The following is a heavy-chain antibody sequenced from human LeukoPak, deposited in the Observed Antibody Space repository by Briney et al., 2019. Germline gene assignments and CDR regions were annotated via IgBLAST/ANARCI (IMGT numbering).Heavy chain of an antibody. D-gene: IGHD3-22*01. Sequence: ASVKVSCKASGYTFNRYYIQWVRQAPGQGLEWMGWINPRSGGTKYAQKFQGRVTMTRDTSISTAYMELSRLTSDDTAVYYCARGRSYDSSGYYFGGYYFDYWGQGTLVTVSS. CDR1: GYTFNRYY. V-gene: IGHV1-2*02. CDR2: INPRSGGT. CDR3: ARGRSYDSSGYYFGGYYFDY. J-gene: IGHJ4*02.